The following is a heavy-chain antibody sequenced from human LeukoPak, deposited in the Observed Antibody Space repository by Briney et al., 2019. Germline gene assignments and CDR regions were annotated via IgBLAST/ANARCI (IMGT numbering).Heavy chain of an antibody. CDR3: ARDRYDYVWGSFDY. Sequence: SQTLSLTCTVSGGSISSGDYYWSWIRQLPGKGLEWIGYIYYSGSTYYNPSLKSRVTISVDTSKNQFSLKLSSVTAADTAVYYCARDRYDYVWGSFDYWGQGTLVTVSS. J-gene: IGHJ4*02. CDR1: GGSISSGDYY. D-gene: IGHD3-16*01. CDR2: IYYSGST. V-gene: IGHV4-30-4*01.